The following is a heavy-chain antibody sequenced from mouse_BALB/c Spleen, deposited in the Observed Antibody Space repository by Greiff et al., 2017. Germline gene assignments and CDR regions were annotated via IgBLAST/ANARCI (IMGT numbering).Heavy chain of an antibody. J-gene: IGHJ4*01. V-gene: IGHV5-4*02. Sequence: DVQLVESGGGLVKPGGSLKLSCAASGFTFSDYYMYWVRQTPEKRLEWVATISDGGSYTYYPDSVKGRFTISRDQAKNNLYLQMSSLKSEDTAMYYCARGPGVFYAIDYWGQGTSVTVSS. CDR3: ARGPGVFYAIDY. CDR1: GFTFSDYY. CDR2: ISDGGSYT. D-gene: IGHD4-1*01.